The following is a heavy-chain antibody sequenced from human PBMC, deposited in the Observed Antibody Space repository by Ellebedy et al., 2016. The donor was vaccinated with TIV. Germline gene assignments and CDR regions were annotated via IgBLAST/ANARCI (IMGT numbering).Heavy chain of an antibody. D-gene: IGHD1-26*01. V-gene: IGHV3-23*01. J-gene: IGHJ4*02. CDR2: ISGGGST. CDR3: ARGYSGSPPGN. Sequence: GGSLRLXXAASGFTFSTYAMSWVRQAPGKGLEWVSGISGGGSTSYADSVKGRFTISRDNSKNTLYLQMNSLRAEDTAVYYCARGYSGSPPGNWGQGTLVTVSS. CDR1: GFTFSTYA.